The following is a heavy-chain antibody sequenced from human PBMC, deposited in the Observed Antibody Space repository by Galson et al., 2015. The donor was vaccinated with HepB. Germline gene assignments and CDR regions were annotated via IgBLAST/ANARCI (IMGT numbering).Heavy chain of an antibody. J-gene: IGHJ3*02. CDR1: GYTFTGYY. D-gene: IGHD3-22*01. CDR2: INPNSGGT. V-gene: IGHV1-2*02. Sequence: SVKVSCKASGYTFTGYYMHWVRQAPGQGLEWMGWINPNSGGTNYAQKFQGRVTMTRDTSISTAYMELSRLRSDDTAVYYCASFDYYDSSGYYPDAFDIWGQGTMVTVSS. CDR3: ASFDYYDSSGYYPDAFDI.